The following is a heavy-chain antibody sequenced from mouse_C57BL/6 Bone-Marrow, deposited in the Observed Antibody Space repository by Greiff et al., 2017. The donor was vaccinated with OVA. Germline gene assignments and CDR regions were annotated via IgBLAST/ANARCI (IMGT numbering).Heavy chain of an antibody. V-gene: IGHV10-1*01. D-gene: IGHD2-3*01. CDR1: GFSFNTYA. CDR2: IRSKSNNYAT. J-gene: IGHJ1*03. CDR3: VSSYDYWYFDV. Sequence: EVKLMESGGGLVQPKGSLKLSCAASGFSFNTYAMNWVRQAPGKGLEWVARIRSKSNNYATYYADSVKDRFTISRDDSESMLYLQMNNLKTEDTAMYYCVSSYDYWYFDVWGTGTTVTVSS.